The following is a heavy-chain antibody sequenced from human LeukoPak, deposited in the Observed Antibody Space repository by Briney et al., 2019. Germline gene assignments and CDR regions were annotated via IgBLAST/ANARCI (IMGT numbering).Heavy chain of an antibody. CDR1: GFTFSSYA. CDR3: AKDLFYYGSGSYGPFDY. D-gene: IGHD3-10*01. Sequence: GGSLRLSCAASGFTFSSYAMSWVRQAPGKGLEWVSAISGSGGSTYYADSVKGRFTISRDNSKNTLYLQMNSLRAEDTAVYYCAKDLFYYGSGSYGPFDYWGQGTLVTVSS. CDR2: ISGSGGST. J-gene: IGHJ4*02. V-gene: IGHV3-23*01.